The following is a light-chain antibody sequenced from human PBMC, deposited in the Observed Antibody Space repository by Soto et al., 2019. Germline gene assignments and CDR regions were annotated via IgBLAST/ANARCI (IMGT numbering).Light chain of an antibody. CDR1: STDVGGYNY. J-gene: IGLJ1*01. Sequence: QSALTQPASVSGSPGQSITISCTGSSTDVGGYNYVSWYQQHPGKAPKVMIYEVSNRPSGVSNRFSGSKSGNTASLTISGLQAEDEAHYYCSSYTSSSNYVFGNGTKVTV. CDR2: EVS. CDR3: SSYTSSSNYV. V-gene: IGLV2-14*01.